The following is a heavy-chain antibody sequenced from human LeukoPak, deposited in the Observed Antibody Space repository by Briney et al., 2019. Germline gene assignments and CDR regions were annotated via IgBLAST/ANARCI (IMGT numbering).Heavy chain of an antibody. D-gene: IGHD6-13*01. Sequence: ASVKVSCKASGYTFTGYYMHWVRQAPGQGLEWMGRINPNSGGTNYAQKFQGRVTMTRDTSISTAYMELSRLRSDDTAVYYCARVDTPIAAAGADYWGQGTLVTVSS. CDR3: ARVDTPIAAAGADY. J-gene: IGHJ4*02. V-gene: IGHV1-2*06. CDR2: INPNSGGT. CDR1: GYTFTGYY.